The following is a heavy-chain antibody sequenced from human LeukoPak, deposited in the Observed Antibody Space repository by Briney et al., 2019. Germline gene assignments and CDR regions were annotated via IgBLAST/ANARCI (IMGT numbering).Heavy chain of an antibody. J-gene: IGHJ4*02. V-gene: IGHV4-39*01. CDR1: GGSISSSGYY. CDR3: ARYDSSGHYNPFDY. D-gene: IGHD3-22*01. Sequence: SETLSLTCTVSGGSISSSGYYWGWIRQPPGKGLEWIGSIYYSGSTYYNPSLQSRVTVSVDTSKNQFSLKLSSVTAADTAVYYCARYDSSGHYNPFDYWGQGTLVIVSS. CDR2: IYYSGST.